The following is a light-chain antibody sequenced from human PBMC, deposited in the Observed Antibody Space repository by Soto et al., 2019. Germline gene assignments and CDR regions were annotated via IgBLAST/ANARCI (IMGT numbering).Light chain of an antibody. V-gene: IGKV1-27*01. Sequence: DIQMTQSPSSLSASVGDRVTITCRASQAINNYLAWYQKKPGNVPKLLIDKAFSLQSGVPSRFSGSGSGTDFTLTISSLQPEDVAAYYCQSYSSVPYPFGPGTKVDLK. CDR3: QSYSSVPYP. CDR1: QAINNY. J-gene: IGKJ3*01. CDR2: KAF.